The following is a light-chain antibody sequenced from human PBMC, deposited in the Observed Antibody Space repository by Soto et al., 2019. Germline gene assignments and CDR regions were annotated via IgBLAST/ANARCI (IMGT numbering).Light chain of an antibody. V-gene: IGLV2-14*01. CDR2: EVS. Sequence: QSALTQPASVSGSPGQSITISCTGTSSDVGGYNFVSWYQQHPGKAPKLMISEVSNRPSGVSIRFSGSKSGNTASLTISGLQADDEADYYCSSYTSSTPYVFGTGTKLTVL. J-gene: IGLJ1*01. CDR3: SSYTSSTPYV. CDR1: SSDVGGYNF.